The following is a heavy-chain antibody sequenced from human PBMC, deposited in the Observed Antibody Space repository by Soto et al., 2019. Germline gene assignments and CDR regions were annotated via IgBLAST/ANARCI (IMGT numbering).Heavy chain of an antibody. V-gene: IGHV3-23*01. CDR3: ASHYYDSSGYYYGPFDY. CDR2: ISGSGGST. CDR1: GFTFSSYA. D-gene: IGHD3-22*01. J-gene: IGHJ4*02. Sequence: GGSLRLSCAASGFTFSSYAMSWVRQAPGKGLEWVSAISGSGGSTYYADSVKGRFTISRDNSKNTLYLQMNSLRAEDTAVYYCASHYYDSSGYYYGPFDYWGQGTQVTVSS.